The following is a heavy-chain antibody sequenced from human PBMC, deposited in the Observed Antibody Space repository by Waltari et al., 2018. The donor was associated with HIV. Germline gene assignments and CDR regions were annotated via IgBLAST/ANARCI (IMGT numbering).Heavy chain of an antibody. D-gene: IGHD5-18*01. Sequence: QVHLVESGGGVVQPGRYLRLSRSASGFTFSSFAMHWVRQSPGKGLEWVALISYDGSAKYYADSVKGRFTISRDNSKNTLYLQMKNLGTDDTAVFFCARDSTSMVSYFDYWGRGILVTVSS. V-gene: IGHV3-30-3*01. J-gene: IGHJ4*02. CDR1: GFTFSSFA. CDR2: ISYDGSAK. CDR3: ARDSTSMVSYFDY.